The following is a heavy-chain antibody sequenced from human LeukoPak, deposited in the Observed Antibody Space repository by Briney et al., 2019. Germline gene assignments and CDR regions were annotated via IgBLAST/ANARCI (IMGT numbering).Heavy chain of an antibody. CDR2: IRYDGSNK. CDR1: GFTFSSYG. CDR3: ARDSPAWELPIDY. D-gene: IGHD1-26*01. Sequence: GRSLRLSCAASGFTFSSYGMHWVRQAPGKGLEWVAVIRYDGSNKYYADSVKGRFTISRDNSKNTLYLQMNSLRAEDTAVYYCARDSPAWELPIDYWGQGTLVTVSS. J-gene: IGHJ4*02. V-gene: IGHV3-33*01.